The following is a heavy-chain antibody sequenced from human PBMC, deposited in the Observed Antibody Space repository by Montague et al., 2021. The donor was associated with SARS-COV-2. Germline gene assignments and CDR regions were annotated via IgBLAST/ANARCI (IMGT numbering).Heavy chain of an antibody. Sequence: CAISGDSVSSNSVAWSWTRQSPSRGLEWLGRTYYRSKWYSDYAPXVRGRLTVNPDASKNEFSLELNYVAPEYTAAYYCVRYSGWFYFDFWGQGTLVTVSS. D-gene: IGHD6-19*01. V-gene: IGHV6-1*01. CDR3: VRYSGWFYFDF. CDR1: GDSVSSNSVA. J-gene: IGHJ4*02. CDR2: TYYRSKWYS.